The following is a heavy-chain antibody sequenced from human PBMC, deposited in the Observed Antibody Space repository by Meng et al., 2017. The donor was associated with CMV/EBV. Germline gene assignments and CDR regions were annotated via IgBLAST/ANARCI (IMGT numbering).Heavy chain of an antibody. CDR1: GFTFSDYY. J-gene: IGHJ4*02. CDR2: ISSSGSTI. D-gene: IGHD5-12*01. CDR3: ARGRRGYSGYDFYDY. Sequence: GESLKISCAASGFTFSDYYMSWIRQAPGKGLEWVSYISSSGSTIYYADSVKGRFTISRDNAKNSLYLQMNSLRAEDTAVYYRARGRRGYSGYDFYDYWGQGTLVTVSS. V-gene: IGHV3-11*01.